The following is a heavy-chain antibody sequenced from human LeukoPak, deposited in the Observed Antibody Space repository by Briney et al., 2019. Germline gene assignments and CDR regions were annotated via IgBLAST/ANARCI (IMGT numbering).Heavy chain of an antibody. Sequence: PSETQSLTCTVSGGSISSSNYYWGWIRQPPGKGLEWIGSIYYSGSTYYNPSLKSRVTISVDTSKNQFSLKLSSVTAADTAVYYCAMGYPSRGGYFDYWGQGTLVTVPS. V-gene: IGHV4-39*07. CDR2: IYYSGST. J-gene: IGHJ4*02. D-gene: IGHD3-16*02. CDR3: AMGYPSRGGYFDY. CDR1: GGSISSSNYY.